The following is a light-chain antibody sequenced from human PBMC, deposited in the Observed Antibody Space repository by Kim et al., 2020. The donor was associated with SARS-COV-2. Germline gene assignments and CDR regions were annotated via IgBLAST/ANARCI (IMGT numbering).Light chain of an antibody. CDR3: QQANSFPYT. Sequence: DIHLTQSPSSVSASVGDRVTITCRASQAISSWLAWYQQKPGKATKLLIYAASSLHTGVPSRFSGSGSGTDFTLTISSLQPEDFATYYCQQANSFPYTFGQGTKLEI. V-gene: IGKV1-12*01. CDR1: QAISSW. CDR2: AAS. J-gene: IGKJ2*01.